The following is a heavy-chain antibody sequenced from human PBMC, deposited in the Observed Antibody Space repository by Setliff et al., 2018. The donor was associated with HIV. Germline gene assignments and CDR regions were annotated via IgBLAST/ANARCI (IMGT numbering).Heavy chain of an antibody. CDR3: ASDWELGHGFYI. V-gene: IGHV1-8*02. J-gene: IGHJ3*02. Sequence: ASVKVSCKASGYTFTNYDLNWVRQAFGQGLEWMGWMNPNSGNTGYAQKFQGRLAMTRNTSIDTAYMELSSLTSEDTAVYYCASDWELGHGFYIWGQGTMVTVSS. D-gene: IGHD3-10*01. CDR1: GYTFTNYD. CDR2: MNPNSGNT.